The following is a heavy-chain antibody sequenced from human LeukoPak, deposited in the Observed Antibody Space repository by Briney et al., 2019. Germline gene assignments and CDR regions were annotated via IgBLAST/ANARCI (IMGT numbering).Heavy chain of an antibody. D-gene: IGHD3-16*01. CDR1: GFTFSSYG. Sequence: GGSLRLSCAASGFTFSSYGMSWVRQAPGKGLEWVANIKQDGSEKYYVDSVKGRFTISRDNAKNSLYLQMNSLRAEDTAVYYCARDWAPQYPWGQGTLVTVSS. V-gene: IGHV3-7*01. CDR2: IKQDGSEK. CDR3: ARDWAPQYP. J-gene: IGHJ5*02.